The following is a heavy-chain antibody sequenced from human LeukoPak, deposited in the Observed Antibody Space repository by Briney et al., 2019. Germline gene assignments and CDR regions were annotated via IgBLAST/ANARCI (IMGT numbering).Heavy chain of an antibody. V-gene: IGHV4-34*01. CDR1: GGSISGYY. J-gene: IGHJ5*02. D-gene: IGHD2-2*01. Sequence: SETLSLTCAVYGGSISGYYWSWLRQPPGKGEASIGEINLNVSTNYNPSLKSQVTISVDMSKDQFSLKLSSVTAADTAVYYCARRLRKYQLPTVSWGEGTLVTVSS. CDR3: ARRLRKYQLPTVS. CDR2: INLNVST.